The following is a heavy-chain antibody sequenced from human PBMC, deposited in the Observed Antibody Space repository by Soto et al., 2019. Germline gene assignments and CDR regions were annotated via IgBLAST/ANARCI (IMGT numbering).Heavy chain of an antibody. CDR3: ARDRDAYCSKGICSGPYFDY. Sequence: VPLVESGGGLVQPGGSLRLSCAASGFTFSTYSINWVRQAPGKGLEWISYISDNSSVIYYADAVKGRFTISRDNAKNSLYLQMNSLRDEDTAVYYCARDRDAYCSKGICSGPYFDYWGQGTLVTVSS. D-gene: IGHD2-8*01. J-gene: IGHJ4*02. V-gene: IGHV3-48*02. CDR2: ISDNSSVI. CDR1: GFTFSTYS.